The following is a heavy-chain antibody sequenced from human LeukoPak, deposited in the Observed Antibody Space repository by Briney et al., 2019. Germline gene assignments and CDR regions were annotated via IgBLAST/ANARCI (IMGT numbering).Heavy chain of an antibody. CDR3: ARAGYGVAIDY. CDR1: GGSISSGGYY. J-gene: IGHJ4*02. CDR2: VYYSGTT. V-gene: IGHV4-31*03. Sequence: SETLSLTCTVSGGSISSGGYYWSWIRQHPGKGLGWIGYVYYSGTTYYNPSLKSRVTISVDTSKNQFSLKLSSVTAADTAVYYCARAGYGVAIDYWGQGTLVTVSS. D-gene: IGHD4/OR15-4a*01.